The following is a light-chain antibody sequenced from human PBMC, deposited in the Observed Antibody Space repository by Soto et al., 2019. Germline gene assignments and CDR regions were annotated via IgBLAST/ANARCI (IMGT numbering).Light chain of an antibody. J-gene: IGKJ1*01. CDR3: QQYGKT. V-gene: IGKV3-20*01. Sequence: EIVLTQSPGTLSLSPGERATLSCRASQSVATSYLAWYQQKPGQAPRLLIYGTSSRATGIPDRFSGSGSGTDFTLTIRRLETEDFAMYYCQQYGKTFGQGTKVEIK. CDR2: GTS. CDR1: QSVATSY.